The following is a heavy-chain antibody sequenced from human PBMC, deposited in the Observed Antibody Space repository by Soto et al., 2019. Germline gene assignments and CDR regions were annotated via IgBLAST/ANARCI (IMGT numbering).Heavy chain of an antibody. CDR2: IIPILGIA. CDR1: GGTFSSYT. D-gene: IGHD3-22*01. J-gene: IGHJ4*02. Sequence: SVKVSCKASGGTFSSYTISWVRQAPGQGLEWMGRIIPILGIANYAQKFQGRVTITADKSTSTAYMELSSLRSEDTAVYYCARGDDSSGYYFSFDYWGQGTLVTVSS. CDR3: ARGDDSSGYYFSFDY. V-gene: IGHV1-69*02.